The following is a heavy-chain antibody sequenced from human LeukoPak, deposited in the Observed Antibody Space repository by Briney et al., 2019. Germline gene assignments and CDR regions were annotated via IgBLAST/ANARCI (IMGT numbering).Heavy chain of an antibody. D-gene: IGHD3-10*01. V-gene: IGHV3-53*05. CDR2: IYSGGST. J-gene: IGHJ4*02. Sequence: GGSLRLSCAASGFIVINYYLSWVRQAPGKGMEWVSVIYSGGSTYYADSVEGRFTISRDNSMNTLYLQMNSLRPEDTAVYYCAKYGARVRGYYFDYWGQGTLVTVSS. CDR3: AKYGARVRGYYFDY. CDR1: GFIVINYY.